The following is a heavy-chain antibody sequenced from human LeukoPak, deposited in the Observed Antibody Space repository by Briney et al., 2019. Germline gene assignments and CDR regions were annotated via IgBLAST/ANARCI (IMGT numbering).Heavy chain of an antibody. V-gene: IGHV1-24*01. J-gene: IGHJ1*01. D-gene: IGHD6-19*01. CDR3: ARDYFPRWVADSEFFQH. Sequence: ASVKVSCKVSGYTLTELSMHWVRQAPGKGLEWMGGFDPEDGETIYAQKFQGRVTMTEDTSTDTAYMELSSLRSEDTAVHYCARDYFPRWVADSEFFQHWGQGTLVTVSS. CDR1: GYTLTELS. CDR2: FDPEDGET.